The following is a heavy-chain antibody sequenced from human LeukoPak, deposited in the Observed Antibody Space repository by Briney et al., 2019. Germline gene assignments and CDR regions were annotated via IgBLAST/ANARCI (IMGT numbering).Heavy chain of an antibody. CDR3: ARYCGSYRSIDY. D-gene: IGHD1-26*01. J-gene: IGHJ4*02. Sequence: GGSLRLSCAASGFTFGSYSMHWVRQAPGKGLVWVSRIESDGSSTSYADSVKGRFTVSRDNAENTLYLQMNSLRAENTALYCSARYCGSYRSIDYWGQGTLVTVSS. CDR2: IESDGSST. V-gene: IGHV3-74*01. CDR1: GFTFGSYS.